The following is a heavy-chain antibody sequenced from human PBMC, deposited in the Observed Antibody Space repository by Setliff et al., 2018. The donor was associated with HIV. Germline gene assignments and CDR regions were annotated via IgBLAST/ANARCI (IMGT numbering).Heavy chain of an antibody. CDR3: ASARIPTGGTSTSLDY. CDR1: GFSFTNYG. CDR2: IRDSGISV. D-gene: IGHD1-1*01. Sequence: PGGSLRLSCAASGFSFTNYGMTWVRQAPGKGLEWVSGIRDSGISVYYADSVMGRFTISRDNSTNTLYLQMNSLRPEDTAVYYCASARIPTGGTSTSLDYWGQGALVTVSS. J-gene: IGHJ4*02. V-gene: IGHV3-23*01.